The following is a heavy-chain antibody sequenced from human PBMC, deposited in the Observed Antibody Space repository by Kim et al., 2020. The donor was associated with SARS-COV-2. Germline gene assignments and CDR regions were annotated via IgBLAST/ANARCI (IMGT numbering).Heavy chain of an antibody. Sequence: GGSLRLSCAASGFTFGDYAMHWVRQAPGKGLEWVSGISWNSGSIGYADSVKGRFTISRDNAKNSLYLQMNSLRAEDTALYYCAKDISWNYGMFDYWGQGTLVTVSS. CDR3: AKDISWNYGMFDY. J-gene: IGHJ4*02. V-gene: IGHV3-9*01. CDR1: GFTFGDYA. D-gene: IGHD1-7*01. CDR2: ISWNSGSI.